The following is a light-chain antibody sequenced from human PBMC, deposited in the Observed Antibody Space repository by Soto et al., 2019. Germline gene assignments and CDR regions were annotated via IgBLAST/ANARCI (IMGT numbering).Light chain of an antibody. J-gene: IGKJ5*01. CDR3: QQYGSSPIT. Sequence: IVLTQSPATLSLSPWERATLSCRASQSVSSNLAWYQQKPGQAPRLLIYGASSRATGIPDRFSGSGSGTDFTLTISRLEPEDFAVYYCQQYGSSPITFGQGTRLEIK. V-gene: IGKV3-20*01. CDR2: GAS. CDR1: QSVSSN.